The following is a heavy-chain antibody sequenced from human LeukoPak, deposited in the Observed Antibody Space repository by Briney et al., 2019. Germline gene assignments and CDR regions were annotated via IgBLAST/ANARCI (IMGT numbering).Heavy chain of an antibody. CDR1: GGSFSGYY. CDR2: IYYSGST. CDR3: AREGYYYDSSGYSGFDAFDI. D-gene: IGHD3-22*01. Sequence: SETLSLTCAVYGGSFSGYYWSWIRQHPGKGLEWIGYIYYSGSTYYNPSLKSRVTISVDTSKNQFSLKLSSVTAADTAVYYCAREGYYYDSSGYSGFDAFDIWGQGTMVTVSS. V-gene: IGHV4-31*11. J-gene: IGHJ3*02.